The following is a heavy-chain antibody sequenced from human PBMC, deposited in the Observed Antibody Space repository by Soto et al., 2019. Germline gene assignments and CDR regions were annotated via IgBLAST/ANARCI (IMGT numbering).Heavy chain of an antibody. D-gene: IGHD2-15*01. CDR3: AMRRGAGRDFGY. CDR2: ASIGGST. V-gene: IGHV3-23*01. J-gene: IGHJ4*02. Sequence: GGSLRLSCAASGFTFSSYAMGWVRQGPGKGREWGAVASIGGSTRYADCARGRFTISRDNSKNTLSLQMNSLTADATPVYFCAMRRGAGRDFGYWGQGSLVTVSS. CDR1: GFTFSSYA.